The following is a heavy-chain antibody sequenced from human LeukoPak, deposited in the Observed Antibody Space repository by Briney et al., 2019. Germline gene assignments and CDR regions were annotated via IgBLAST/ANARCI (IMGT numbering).Heavy chain of an antibody. J-gene: IGHJ4*02. CDR3: ARSPSRSGASGFDY. CDR2: IYTTGST. Sequence: SETLSLTCTVSGGSISSGSYYWSWIRQPAGKGLEWIGRIYTTGSTNYNPSLKSRVTISVDTSKNQFSLKLSSVTAADTAVYYCARSPSRSGASGFDYWGQGTLVTVSS. V-gene: IGHV4-61*02. D-gene: IGHD3-10*01. CDR1: GGSISSGSYY.